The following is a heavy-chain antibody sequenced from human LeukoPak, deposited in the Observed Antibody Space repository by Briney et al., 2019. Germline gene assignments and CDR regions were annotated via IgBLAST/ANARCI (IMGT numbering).Heavy chain of an antibody. CDR1: GFTFSTYA. CDR2: ITGSSGST. Sequence: GGSLRLSCAASGFTFSTYAMSWVRQAPGKGLEWVSGITGSSGSTYYADSVKGRFTISTDIPKNTLYLQMNSLRAEDTAVYYCAKFGSNHPYDAFDFWGQGTMVTVSS. CDR3: AKFGSNHPYDAFDF. D-gene: IGHD2-2*01. J-gene: IGHJ3*01. V-gene: IGHV3-23*01.